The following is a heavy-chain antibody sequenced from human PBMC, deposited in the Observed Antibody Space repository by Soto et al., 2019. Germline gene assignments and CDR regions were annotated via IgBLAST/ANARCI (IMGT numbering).Heavy chain of an antibody. CDR2: TYYRSKWYS. V-gene: IGHV6-1*01. CDR3: ACQTIAAGRYTMDV. D-gene: IGHD6-6*01. Sequence: SETLVLTCAMSGDSVASNSGAWTWIRQSPSRGLEWLGRTYYRSKWYSDDALSMKSRITINPDTSKNQFSLQLNSVTPEDTDLYSCACQTIAAGRYTMDVWGQGTTVTVSS. J-gene: IGHJ6*02. CDR1: GDSVASNSGA.